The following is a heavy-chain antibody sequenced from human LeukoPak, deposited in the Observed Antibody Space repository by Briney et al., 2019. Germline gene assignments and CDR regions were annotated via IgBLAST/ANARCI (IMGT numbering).Heavy chain of an antibody. CDR3: ATVFEY. J-gene: IGHJ4*02. CDR2: IDTDGSGT. V-gene: IGHV3-74*01. Sequence: GGSLRLSCEASGFTFSNYWMHWVRQVPGKGLVWVARIDTDGSGTSYADSVKGRFTISRDNAKNTLYLQMNSLRAEDTAVYYCATVFEYWSQGTLVTVSS. CDR1: GFTFSNYW.